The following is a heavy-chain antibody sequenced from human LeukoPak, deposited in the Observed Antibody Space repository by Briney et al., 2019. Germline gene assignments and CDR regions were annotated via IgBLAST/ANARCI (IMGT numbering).Heavy chain of an antibody. Sequence: PSETLSLTCTVSGGSISSSRYYWGWIRQPPGKGLEWIGNIYYTGTTYYAPSLKSRVTISIDTSKSQFSLKVSSVTAADTAVYYCARVVAVAGTFPDSWGQGTLVTVSS. V-gene: IGHV4-39*07. CDR3: ARVVAVAGTFPDS. D-gene: IGHD6-19*01. CDR2: IYYTGTT. J-gene: IGHJ4*02. CDR1: GGSISSSRYY.